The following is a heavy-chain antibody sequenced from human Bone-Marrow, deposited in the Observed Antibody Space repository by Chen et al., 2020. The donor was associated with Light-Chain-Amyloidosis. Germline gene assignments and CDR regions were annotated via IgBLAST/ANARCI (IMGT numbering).Heavy chain of an antibody. CDR3: ARDLNWGWTFGAFDI. CDR1: GDSIRGTNYY. Sequence: QLQLQESGPGLVKPSENLSLTCTVSGDSIRGTNYYWGWIRQPPGKGLEWIGSIYHSGSTYYNPSLKSRVTISVDTSKNQFSLKLSSVTAADTAVYYCARDLNWGWTFGAFDIWGQGTMVTVSS. CDR2: IYHSGST. V-gene: IGHV4-39*07. D-gene: IGHD7-27*01. J-gene: IGHJ3*02.